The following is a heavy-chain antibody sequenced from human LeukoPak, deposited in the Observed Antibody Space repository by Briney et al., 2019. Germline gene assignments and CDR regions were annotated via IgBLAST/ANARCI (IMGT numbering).Heavy chain of an antibody. V-gene: IGHV5-51*01. J-gene: IGHJ4*02. Sequence: GESLKISCKASGYSFITYWIGWVRQVPGKGLEWMGIIYPADSNSRYSPSFQGQVTISADKSISTAYLQWSSLKASDTAMYYCARTYYYDSSDSGFDYRGQGTLVTVSS. CDR2: IYPADSNS. CDR1: GYSFITYW. D-gene: IGHD3-22*01. CDR3: ARTYYYDSSDSGFDY.